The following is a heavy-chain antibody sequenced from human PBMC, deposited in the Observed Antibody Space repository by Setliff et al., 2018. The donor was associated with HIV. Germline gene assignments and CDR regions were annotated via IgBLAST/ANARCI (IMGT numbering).Heavy chain of an antibody. J-gene: IGHJ4*02. CDR3: ASALYYNFRSAYYVTPYYFDY. CDR1: GGSISSHY. Sequence: PSETLSLTCTVPGGSISSHYWSWIRQPPGKGLEWIGSIYHSGSTYYNPPLRSRVTISVDTSKNQFSLKLSSVTAADTAVYYCASALYYNFRSAYYVTPYYFDYWGQGTLVTVSS. V-gene: IGHV4-59*11. D-gene: IGHD3-3*01. CDR2: IYHSGST.